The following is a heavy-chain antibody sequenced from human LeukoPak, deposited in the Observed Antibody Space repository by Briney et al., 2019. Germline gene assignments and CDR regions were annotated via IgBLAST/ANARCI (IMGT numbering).Heavy chain of an antibody. J-gene: IGHJ4*02. Sequence: SVKVSCKASGGTFSSYAISWVRQAPGQGLEWMGRIIPIFGTANYAQKFQGRVTITTDESTSTAYMELSSLRSEDTAVYYCARVGYCSGGSCYPGYFDYSGQGTLVTVSS. CDR3: ARVGYCSGGSCYPGYFDY. CDR2: IIPIFGTA. V-gene: IGHV1-69*05. CDR1: GGTFSSYA. D-gene: IGHD2-15*01.